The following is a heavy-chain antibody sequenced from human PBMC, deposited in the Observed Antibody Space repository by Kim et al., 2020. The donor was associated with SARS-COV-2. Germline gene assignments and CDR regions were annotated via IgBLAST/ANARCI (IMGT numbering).Heavy chain of an antibody. J-gene: IGHJ5*01. CDR1: GGSISDRDFY. D-gene: IGHD3-16*01. Sequence: SETLSLTCNVSGGSISDRDFYWGRIRQPPGKGLEWIGCVYYRGNIFYNLSLKSPVTIYVDTSQNHLSLNLTSATAADTSDYSCARRWGSNYEGGWFDAWG. CDR2: VYYRGNI. V-gene: IGHV4-39*02. CDR3: ARRWGSNYEGGWFDA.